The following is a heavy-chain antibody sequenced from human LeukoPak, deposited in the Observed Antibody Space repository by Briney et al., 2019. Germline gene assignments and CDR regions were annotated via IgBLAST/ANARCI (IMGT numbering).Heavy chain of an antibody. CDR3: ARGFYIVGNAGVFDL. V-gene: IGHV3-23*01. J-gene: IGHJ3*01. CDR1: GFTFSTYA. D-gene: IGHD2-21*01. CDR2: ISGTGGSI. Sequence: GGSLRLSCAASGFTFSTYAMTWVRQAPGKGLEWVSLISGTGGSIYYADSVKGRFTISRDNSKNTLYLQMNSLRAEDTAVYYCARGFYIVGNAGVFDLWSQGTMVAVSS.